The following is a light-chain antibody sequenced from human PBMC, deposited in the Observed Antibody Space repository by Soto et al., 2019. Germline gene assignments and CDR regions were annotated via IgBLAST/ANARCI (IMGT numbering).Light chain of an antibody. V-gene: IGKV4-1*01. CDR1: QSVLYSSNNKNY. CDR3: QQYYSTPRT. CDR2: WAS. Sequence: EIEMTQSPDSLAVSLGERATINCKSSQSVLYSSNNKNYLAWYQQKPGQPPKLLIYWASTRESGVPDRFSGSGSGTDFTLTISSLQAEDVAVYYCQQYYSTPRTFGQGTKLEIK. J-gene: IGKJ2*01.